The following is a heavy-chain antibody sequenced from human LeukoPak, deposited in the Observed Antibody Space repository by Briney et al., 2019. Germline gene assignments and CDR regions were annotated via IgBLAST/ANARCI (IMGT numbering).Heavy chain of an antibody. J-gene: IGHJ4*02. Sequence: PGGSLRLSCAASGFTFDDYAMHWVRQAPGKGLEWVSGISWNSGSIGYADSVKGRFTISRDNAKNSLYLQMNSLRAEDMALYYCVRGEAGHYFDYWGQGTLVTVSS. V-gene: IGHV3-9*03. CDR3: VRGEAGHYFDY. CDR1: GFTFDDYA. D-gene: IGHD3-10*01. CDR2: ISWNSGSI.